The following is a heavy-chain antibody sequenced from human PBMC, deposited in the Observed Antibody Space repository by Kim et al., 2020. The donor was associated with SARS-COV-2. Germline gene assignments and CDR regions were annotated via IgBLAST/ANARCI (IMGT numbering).Heavy chain of an antibody. CDR3: SRLEYYDSGSYSPSSY. D-gene: IGHD3-10*01. CDR2: IRSKANNYAT. Sequence: GGSLRLSCAASGFTFSGSAIHWVRQASGKGLEWVGRIRSKANNYATTYAASVKGRFTFSRDDSENMAYLQMSSLKTEDTAVYYCSRLEYYDSGSYSPSSYWGQGTLVTVSS. CDR1: GFTFSGSA. V-gene: IGHV3-73*01. J-gene: IGHJ4*02.